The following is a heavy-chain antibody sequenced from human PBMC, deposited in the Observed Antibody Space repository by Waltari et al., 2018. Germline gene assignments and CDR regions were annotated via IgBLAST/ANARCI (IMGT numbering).Heavy chain of an antibody. V-gene: IGHV4-34*01. CDR1: GGSFSGYY. Sequence: QVQLQQWGAGLLKPSETLSLTCAVYGGSFSGYYWSWIRQPPGKGLEWIGEINHSGSTNYNPSLKSRVTISVDTSKNQFSLKLSSVTAADTAVYYCARLMTTVTTACDAFDIWGQGTMVTVSS. CDR3: ARLMTTVTTACDAFDI. J-gene: IGHJ3*02. CDR2: INHSGST. D-gene: IGHD4-17*01.